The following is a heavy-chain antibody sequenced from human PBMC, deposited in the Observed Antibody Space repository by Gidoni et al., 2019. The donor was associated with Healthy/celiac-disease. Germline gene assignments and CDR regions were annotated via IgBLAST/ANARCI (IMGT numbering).Heavy chain of an antibody. CDR1: VSTFSTSC. J-gene: IGHJ6*02. CDR2: INRDGSST. CDR3: ARGGGLEWLSNYYYYGMDV. Sequence: EVQLVESGGCLVQPGGSLILSCAASVSTFSTSCLHWVRQAPGKGLVWVSRINRDGSSTSYADSVKGRFTISRDNAKNTLYLQMNSLRAEDTAVYYCARGGGLEWLSNYYYYGMDVWGQGTTVTVSS. D-gene: IGHD3-3*01. V-gene: IGHV3-74*01.